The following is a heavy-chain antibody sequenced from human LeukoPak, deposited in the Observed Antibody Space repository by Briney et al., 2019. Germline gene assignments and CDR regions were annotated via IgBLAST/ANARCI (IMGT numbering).Heavy chain of an antibody. CDR1: GYTFTTYD. Sequence: ASVKVSCKASGYTFTTYDINWVRQAAGQGLEWMEWMNPHSGNAGYAQKFQGRVTMTRDTSISTAYMELSSLRSEDTAVYYCARIPHRVPHNWFDPWGQGTLVTVSS. D-gene: IGHD2-2*01. J-gene: IGHJ5*02. CDR2: MNPHSGNA. CDR3: ARIPHRVPHNWFDP. V-gene: IGHV1-8*01.